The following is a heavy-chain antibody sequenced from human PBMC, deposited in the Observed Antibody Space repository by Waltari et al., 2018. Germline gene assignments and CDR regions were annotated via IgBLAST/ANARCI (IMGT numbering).Heavy chain of an antibody. J-gene: IGHJ4*02. D-gene: IGHD6-25*01. CDR3: AKDLSSSE. CDR2: ISGSGENT. V-gene: IGHV3-23*01. Sequence: EVLLLDSGGGFVQPGGSRRLSFAASGFTFSSNAMSWVRQAPGKGLEWVSTISGSGENTYYADSVKGRFSISRDNSKNTLSLQMNSLRAEDTARYFCAKDLSSSEGGQGTLVTVSS. CDR1: GFTFSSNA.